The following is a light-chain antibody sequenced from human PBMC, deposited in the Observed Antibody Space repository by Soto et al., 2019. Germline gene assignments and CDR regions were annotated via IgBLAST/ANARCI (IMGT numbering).Light chain of an antibody. V-gene: IGKV1-5*01. Sequence: DIQMTQSPSTLSASVGDRVTITCRASQSISSWLAWYQQKPWKAPKLLIYDASSLESGVPSRFSGSGSGTDFPLTISSLQPEDFAIYYCQQSDSPPYTFGQGTKLEIK. CDR2: DAS. CDR3: QQSDSPPYT. CDR1: QSISSW. J-gene: IGKJ2*01.